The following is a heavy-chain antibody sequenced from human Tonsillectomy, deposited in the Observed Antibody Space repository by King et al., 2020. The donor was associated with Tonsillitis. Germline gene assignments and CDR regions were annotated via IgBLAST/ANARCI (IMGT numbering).Heavy chain of an antibody. D-gene: IGHD5-18*01. CDR1: GFTFSSYA. CDR2: ISASSGSI. Sequence: VQLVESGGGLVQRGGSLRLSCAASGFTFSSYAMSWVRQAPGKGLEWVSAISASSGSIYYADSVQGRFTISRDNSNNTLYLQMNTLTADDTAVYYCAKPEYTYDPLGDFVLWGRGTLVTVSS. J-gene: IGHJ2*01. V-gene: IGHV3-23*04. CDR3: AKPEYTYDPLGDFVL.